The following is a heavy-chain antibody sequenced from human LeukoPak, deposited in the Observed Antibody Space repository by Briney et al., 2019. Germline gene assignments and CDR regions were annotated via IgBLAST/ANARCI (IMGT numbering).Heavy chain of an antibody. J-gene: IGHJ5*02. CDR3: ATVALDSSGYYNWFDP. D-gene: IGHD3-22*01. V-gene: IGHV1-24*01. CDR1: GYTLTELS. Sequence: ASVKVSCKVSGYTLTELSMHWVRQAPGKGLEWMGGFDPEDGETIYAQKFQGRVTMTEDTSTDTAYMELSSVRSEDTAVYYCATVALDSSGYYNWFDPWGQGTLVTVSS. CDR2: FDPEDGET.